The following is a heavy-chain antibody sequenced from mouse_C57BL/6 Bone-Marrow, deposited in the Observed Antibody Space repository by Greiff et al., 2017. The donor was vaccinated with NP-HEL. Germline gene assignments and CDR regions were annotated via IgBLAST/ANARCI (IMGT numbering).Heavy chain of an antibody. CDR3: ARDRLDAMDY. CDR1: GYTFTSYG. J-gene: IGHJ4*01. D-gene: IGHD2-14*01. Sequence: VKLVESGAELARPGASVKLSCKASGYTFTSYGISWVKQRTGQGLEWIGEIYPRSGNTYYNEKFKGKATLTADKSSSTAYMELRSLTSEDSAVYFCARDRLDAMDYWGQGTSVTVSS. V-gene: IGHV1-81*01. CDR2: IYPRSGNT.